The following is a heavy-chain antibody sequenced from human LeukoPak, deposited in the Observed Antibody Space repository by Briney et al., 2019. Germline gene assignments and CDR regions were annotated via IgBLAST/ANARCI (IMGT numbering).Heavy chain of an antibody. J-gene: IGHJ4*02. D-gene: IGHD3-22*01. CDR1: GYTFTSYY. CDR2: INPSGGST. CDR3: ARGGTDYYDSSGCFDY. V-gene: IGHV1-46*01. Sequence: GASMKVSCKASGYTFTSYYMHWVRQAPGQGLEWMGIINPSGGSTSYAQKFQGRVTMTRDTSTSTVYMELSSLRSEDTAVYYCARGGTDYYDSSGCFDYWGQGTLVTVSS.